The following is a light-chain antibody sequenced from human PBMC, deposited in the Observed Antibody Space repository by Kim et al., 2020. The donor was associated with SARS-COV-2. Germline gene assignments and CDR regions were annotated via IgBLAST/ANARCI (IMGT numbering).Light chain of an antibody. CDR2: GAS. CDR3: QQYGSSPLT. CDR1: QSVSSSY. V-gene: IGKV3-20*01. Sequence: EIVLTQSPGTLSLSPGERVTLSCRASQSVSSSYLAWYQQKPGQAPRLRIYGASSRATGIPDRFSGSGSGTDFTLTISRLEPEDFAVYYCQQYGSSPLTFGGGTKVDIK. J-gene: IGKJ4*01.